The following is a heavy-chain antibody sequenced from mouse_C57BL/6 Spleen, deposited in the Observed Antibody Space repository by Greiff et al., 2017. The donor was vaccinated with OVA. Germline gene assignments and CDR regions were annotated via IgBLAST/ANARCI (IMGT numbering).Heavy chain of an antibody. V-gene: IGHV14-4*01. J-gene: IGHJ2*01. Sequence: VQLQQSGAELVRPGASVKLSCTASGFNIKDDYMHWVKQRPEQGLEWIGWIDPENGDTEYASKFQGKATITADTSSNTAYLQLSSLTSEDTAVYYCTTGYGNYEGFDYWGQGTTLTVSS. CDR3: TTGYGNYEGFDY. CDR1: GFNIKDDY. D-gene: IGHD2-10*02. CDR2: IDPENGDT.